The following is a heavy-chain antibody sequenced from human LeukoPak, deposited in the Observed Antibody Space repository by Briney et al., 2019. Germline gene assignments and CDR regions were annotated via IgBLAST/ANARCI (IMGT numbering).Heavy chain of an antibody. CDR1: GGSINRSSYY. CDR2: VYYDGNT. V-gene: IGHV4-39*02. Sequence: SETLSLTCSVSGGSINRSSYYWGWIRQAPGKGLEWIGSVYYDGNTYYNPNPSLKSRATVSMDTSRNQFSLKLRSVTAADTAVYYCTKDSGHHRTDCWGQGTLVTASS. J-gene: IGHJ4*02. D-gene: IGHD1-26*01. CDR3: TKDSGHHRTDC.